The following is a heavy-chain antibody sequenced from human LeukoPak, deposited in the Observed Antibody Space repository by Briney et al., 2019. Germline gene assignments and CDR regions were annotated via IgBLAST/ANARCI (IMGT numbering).Heavy chain of an antibody. Sequence: GGSLRLSCAASGFTFSNAWMSWVRQAPGKGLEWVAFISYDGSNKYYADSVKGRFTISRDNSKNTLYLQMNSLRAEDTAVYYCASAYSSAWSSDYWGQGTLVTVSS. J-gene: IGHJ4*02. V-gene: IGHV3-30-3*01. CDR3: ASAYSSAWSSDY. D-gene: IGHD6-19*01. CDR2: ISYDGSNK. CDR1: GFTFSNAW.